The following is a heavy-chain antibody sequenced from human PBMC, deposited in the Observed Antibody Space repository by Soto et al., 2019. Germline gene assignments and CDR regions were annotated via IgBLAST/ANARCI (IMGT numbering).Heavy chain of an antibody. CDR2: INSDGSST. CDR3: AQAKDDYGDPFEY. J-gene: IGHJ4*02. V-gene: IGHV3-74*01. Sequence: PGGSLRLSCAASGFTFSSYWMHWVRQAPGKGLVWVSRINSDGSSTSYADSVKGRFTISRDNAKNTLYLQMNSPRAEDTAVYYCAQAKDDYGDPFEYWGQGTLVTVSS. CDR1: GFTFSSYW. D-gene: IGHD4-17*01.